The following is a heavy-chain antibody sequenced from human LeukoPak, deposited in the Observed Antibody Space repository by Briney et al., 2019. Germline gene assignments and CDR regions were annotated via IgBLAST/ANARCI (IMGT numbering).Heavy chain of an antibody. CDR1: GFTLSRNY. V-gene: IGHV3-53*01. D-gene: IGHD6-6*01. CDR3: ARDGSSFAGVIDRYFDF. J-gene: IGHJ4*02. CDR2: IYSGRST. Sequence: GGSLRLSCAVSGFTLSRNYLRWVGQAPGEGGEGGGVIYSGRSTYSADSVNGRFTISIDDSQNTLYLQMNTLRAEDTAVYYCARDGSSFAGVIDRYFDFWGQGTLVTVSS.